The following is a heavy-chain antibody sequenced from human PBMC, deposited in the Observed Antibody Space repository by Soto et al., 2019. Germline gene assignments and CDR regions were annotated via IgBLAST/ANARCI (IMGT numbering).Heavy chain of an antibody. J-gene: IGHJ6*01. CDR1: GFTFSNAW. Sequence: RGSPILSCASSGFTFSNAWMSWVGQAPGKGLEWIGRIKSKTDGGTTDYAAPVKGRFTISRDDSKNTLYLQMNSLKTEDTAVYYRTTGVSMAYYYGMDVWGHGTTVTVSS. V-gene: IGHV3-15*01. CDR2: IKSKTDGGTT. CDR3: TTGVSMAYYYGMDV.